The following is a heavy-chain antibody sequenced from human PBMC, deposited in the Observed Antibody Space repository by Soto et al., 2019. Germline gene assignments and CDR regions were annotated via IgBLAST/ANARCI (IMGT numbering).Heavy chain of an antibody. CDR1: GGSISSTSYY. Sequence: SETLSLTCTVSGGSISSTSYYWGWIRQPPGKGLEWIGSIYYTGSTYYNPSLKSRVTMSVDTSKNQFSLKLSSVTAADTAVYYCARQFAAAQMGVYWFDPWGQGTLVTVSS. D-gene: IGHD6-13*01. J-gene: IGHJ5*02. CDR2: IYYTGST. V-gene: IGHV4-39*01. CDR3: ARQFAAAQMGVYWFDP.